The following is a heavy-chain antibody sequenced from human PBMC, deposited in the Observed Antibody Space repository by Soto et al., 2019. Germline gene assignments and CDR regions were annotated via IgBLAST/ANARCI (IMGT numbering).Heavy chain of an antibody. Sequence: EVQLLESGGGLVQPGGSLRLSCAASGFTFSSYAMTWVRQAPGKGLEWVSGISGGGGSTYYADSVKGQFTISRDNSKNTLYLQMKSLRAEDTAVYYCAKNIVVVPAAYDWFDPWGQGTLVTVSS. D-gene: IGHD2-2*01. CDR2: ISGGGGST. V-gene: IGHV3-23*01. CDR3: AKNIVVVPAAYDWFDP. J-gene: IGHJ5*02. CDR1: GFTFSSYA.